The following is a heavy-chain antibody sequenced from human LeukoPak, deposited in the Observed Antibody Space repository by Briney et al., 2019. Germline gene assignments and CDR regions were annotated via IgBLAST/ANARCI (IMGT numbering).Heavy chain of an antibody. Sequence: SVKVSCKASGGTFSSYALSWVRQAPGQGLEWMGGIIPRFATTKYGQKFQGRVTLTADESTSTAYMELSSLRSEDTAMYYCVRAGGSSGAYFDYWGQGTLVTVSS. CDR1: GGTFSSYA. CDR3: VRAGGSSGAYFDY. J-gene: IGHJ4*02. D-gene: IGHD2-15*01. V-gene: IGHV1-69*13. CDR2: IIPRFATT.